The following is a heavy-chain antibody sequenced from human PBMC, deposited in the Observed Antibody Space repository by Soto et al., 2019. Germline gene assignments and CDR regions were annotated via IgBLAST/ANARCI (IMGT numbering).Heavy chain of an antibody. J-gene: IGHJ6*02. V-gene: IGHV4-30-4*01. CDR3: ASHGGWSSGWYHSPLPVDYYYYCMDV. CDR1: GGSISSGDYY. D-gene: IGHD6-19*01. CDR2: IYYSGST. Sequence: PSETLSLTCTVSGGSISSGDYYWSWIRQPPGKGLEWIGYIYYSGSTYYNPSLKSRVTISVDTSKNQFSLKLSSVTAADTAVYYCASHGGWSSGWYHSPLPVDYYYYCMDVWGQGTTVTVSS.